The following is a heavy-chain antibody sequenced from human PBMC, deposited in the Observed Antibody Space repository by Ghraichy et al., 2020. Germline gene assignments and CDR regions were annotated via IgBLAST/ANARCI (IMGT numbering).Heavy chain of an antibody. CDR1: GGSISSYY. J-gene: IGHJ3*02. CDR2: IYYSGRT. CDR3: ARGGIAVAGTVAFDI. V-gene: IGHV4-59*08. Sequence: AETLSLTCTVSGGSISSYYWSWIRQPPGKGLEWIGYIYYSGRTNYNPSLKSRVTISVDTSKNQFSLKLSSVTAADTAVYYCARGGIAVAGTVAFDIWCQGTMVTVST. D-gene: IGHD6-19*01.